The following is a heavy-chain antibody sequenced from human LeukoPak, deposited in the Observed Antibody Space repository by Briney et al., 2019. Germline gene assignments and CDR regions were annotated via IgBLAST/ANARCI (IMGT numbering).Heavy chain of an antibody. V-gene: IGHV4-59*08. J-gene: IGHJ6*02. CDR2: IYYSGST. CDR3: ARHSVKSPYYYYGMDV. Sequence: SETLSLTCAVYGGSFSSYYWSWIRQPPGKGLEWIGYIYYSGSTNYNPSLKSRVTISVDTSKNQFSLKLSSVTAADTAVYYCARHSVKSPYYYYGMDVWGQGTTVTVSS. CDR1: GGSFSSYY.